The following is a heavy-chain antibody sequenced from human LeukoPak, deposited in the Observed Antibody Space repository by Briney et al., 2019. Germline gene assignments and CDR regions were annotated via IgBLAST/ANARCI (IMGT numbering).Heavy chain of an antibody. Sequence: SETLSVTCTVSGGSISSYYWSWIRQPPGKGLEWIGSIYYSGSTYYNPFLKSRVTISVDTSKNQFSLKLSSVTAADTAVYYCASSGNKWELDYWGQGTLVTVSS. CDR1: GGSISSYY. V-gene: IGHV4-39*07. CDR2: IYYSGST. J-gene: IGHJ4*02. CDR3: ASSGNKWELDY. D-gene: IGHD1-26*01.